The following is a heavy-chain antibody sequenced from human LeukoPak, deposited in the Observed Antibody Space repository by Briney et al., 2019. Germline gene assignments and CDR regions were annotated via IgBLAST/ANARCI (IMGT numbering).Heavy chain of an antibody. CDR1: GFTFSSYA. Sequence: GGPLRLSCAASGFTFSSYAMHWVRQAPGKGLEYVSAISSNGGSTYYANSVKGRFTISRDNSKNTLYLQMGSLRAEDMAVYYCARDKYRDGYNLQGLDYWGQGTLVTVSS. J-gene: IGHJ4*02. CDR2: ISSNGGST. D-gene: IGHD5-24*01. CDR3: ARDKYRDGYNLQGLDY. V-gene: IGHV3-64*01.